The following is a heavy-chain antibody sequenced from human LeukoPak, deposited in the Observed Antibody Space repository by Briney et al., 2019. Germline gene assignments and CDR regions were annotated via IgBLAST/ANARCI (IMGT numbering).Heavy chain of an antibody. CDR1: GDSISSSSYY. CDR2: IYYSGST. V-gene: IGHV4-39*01. D-gene: IGHD6-19*01. Sequence: SETLSLTCTVSGDSISSSSYYWGWIRQPPGKGLEWIGSIYYSGSTYYNPSLKSRVTISVDTSKNQFSLKLSSVTAADTAVYYCARLSSGWLFDYWGQGTLVTVSS. J-gene: IGHJ4*02. CDR3: ARLSSGWLFDY.